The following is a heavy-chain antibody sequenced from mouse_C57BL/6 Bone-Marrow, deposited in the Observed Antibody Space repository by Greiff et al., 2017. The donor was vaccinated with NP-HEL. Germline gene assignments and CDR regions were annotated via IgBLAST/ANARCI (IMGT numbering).Heavy chain of an antibody. CDR3: ARDSSGYDGGY. Sequence: VKLQESGAELARPGASVKLSCKASGYTFTSYGISWVKQRTGQGLEWIGEIYPRSGNTYYNEKFKGKATLTADKSSSTAYMELRSLTSEDSAVYFCARDSSGYDGGYWGQGTTLTVSS. J-gene: IGHJ2*01. CDR2: IYPRSGNT. CDR1: GYTFTSYG. D-gene: IGHD3-2*02. V-gene: IGHV1-81*01.